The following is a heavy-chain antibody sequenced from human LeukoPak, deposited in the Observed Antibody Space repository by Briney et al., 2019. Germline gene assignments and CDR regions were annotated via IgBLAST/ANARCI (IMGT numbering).Heavy chain of an antibody. J-gene: IGHJ4*02. CDR1: GYTFTGYY. Sequence: GASVKVSCKASGYTFTGYYMHWVRQAPGQGLEWMGWINPNSGGTNYAQKFQGRVTMTRDTSISTAYMELSRLRSDDTAVYYCARGSRYYYGSGSYYISPRAFDYWGQGTLVTVSS. CDR2: INPNSGGT. CDR3: ARGSRYYYGSGSYYISPRAFDY. V-gene: IGHV1-2*02. D-gene: IGHD3-10*01.